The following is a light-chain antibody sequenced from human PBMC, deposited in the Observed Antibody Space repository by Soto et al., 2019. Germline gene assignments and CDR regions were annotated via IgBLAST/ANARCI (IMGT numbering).Light chain of an antibody. J-gene: IGLJ1*01. CDR3: SSFTSRSTRV. Sequence: QSALTQPASVSGSPGQSITISCTGASSDVGGYNFVSWYQHHPGKAPKLMIYEVSHRPSGVSNRFSGSKSGNTASLTISGLQAEDEADYYCSSFTSRSTRVFGTGTKLTVL. CDR1: SSDVGGYNF. V-gene: IGLV2-14*01. CDR2: EVS.